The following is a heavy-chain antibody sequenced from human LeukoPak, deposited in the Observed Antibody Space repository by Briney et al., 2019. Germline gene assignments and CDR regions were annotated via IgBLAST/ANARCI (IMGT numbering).Heavy chain of an antibody. D-gene: IGHD6-19*01. CDR2: IYYSGST. CDR1: GVSISSSSYY. J-gene: IGHJ5*02. V-gene: IGHV4-39*07. CDR3: ARAISGWYEVDP. Sequence: SETLSLTCTVSGVSISSSSYYWGWIRQPPGKGLEWIGSIYYSGSTYYNPSLKSRVTISVDTSKNQFSLKLSSVTAADTAVYYCARAISGWYEVDPWGQGTLVTVSS.